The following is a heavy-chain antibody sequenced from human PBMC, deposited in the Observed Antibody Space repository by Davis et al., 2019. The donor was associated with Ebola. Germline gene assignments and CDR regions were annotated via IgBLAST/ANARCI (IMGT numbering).Heavy chain of an antibody. CDR3: AREVPGDRLWDYYGMDV. D-gene: IGHD4-17*01. V-gene: IGHV1-18*01. CDR1: GYTFTSYG. Sequence: AASVKVSCKASGYTFTSYGISWVRQAPGQGLEWMGWISAYNGNTNYAQKFQGRVTITADKSTSTAYMELSSLRSEDTAVYYCAREVPGDRLWDYYGMDVWGQGTTVTVSS. CDR2: ISAYNGNT. J-gene: IGHJ6*02.